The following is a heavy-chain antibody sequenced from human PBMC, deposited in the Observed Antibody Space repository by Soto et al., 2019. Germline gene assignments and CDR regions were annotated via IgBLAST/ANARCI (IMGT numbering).Heavy chain of an antibody. CDR1: GFTFSSFT. V-gene: IGHV3-21*01. Sequence: EAQLVESGGGLVKPGGSLRMSCAASGFTFSSFTLNWVRQAPGKGLEWLSSISGSSSLTYYADSVRGRFTLSRDNAKNSLYLQMNSLRVEDTAVYYCVRGDSRDYWGQGTLVTVSS. CDR3: VRGDSRDY. CDR2: ISGSSSLT. J-gene: IGHJ4*02.